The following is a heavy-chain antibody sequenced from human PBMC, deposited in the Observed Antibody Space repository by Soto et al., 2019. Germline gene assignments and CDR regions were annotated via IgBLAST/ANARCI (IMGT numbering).Heavy chain of an antibody. J-gene: IGHJ5*02. CDR1: GGTFSSYA. D-gene: IGHD6-6*01. CDR2: TIPIFSTA. CDR3: ARDAIEYSSLEDP. V-gene: IGHV1-69*06. Sequence: SVKVSCKASGGTFSSYAISWVRQAPGQGLEWMGGTIPIFSTANYAQKFQGRVTITADKSTSTAYMELSSLRSEDTAVYYCARDAIEYSSLEDPWGQGTLVTVSS.